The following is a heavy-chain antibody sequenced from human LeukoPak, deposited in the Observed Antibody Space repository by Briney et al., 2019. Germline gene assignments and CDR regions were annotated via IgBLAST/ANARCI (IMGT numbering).Heavy chain of an antibody. D-gene: IGHD4-17*01. CDR1: GFSLSIYS. CDR3: ARARNDYGDYVFDF. V-gene: IGHV3-21*01. CDR2: ISSSSSYI. Sequence: RGSLRLSYAASGFSLSIYSMNWVRQAPGKGLEWVSSISSSSSYIYYADSLKGRVNISRDNDKNLLYLQMNSLRGEDTAVYYCARARNDYGDYVFDFWGQGTRVTVSS. J-gene: IGHJ4*02.